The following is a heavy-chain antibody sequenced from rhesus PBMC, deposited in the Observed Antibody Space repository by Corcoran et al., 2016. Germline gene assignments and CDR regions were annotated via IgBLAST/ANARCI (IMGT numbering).Heavy chain of an antibody. V-gene: IGHV4-76*01. CDR2: SYGSRWRT. CDR1: GGSISSSYD. CDR3: ARAPRSGTMDF. Sequence: QVQLQESGPGVVKPSETLSLTCAVSGGSISSSYDWTWIRQLPGKGREWIGYSYGSRWRTNYNPSRNNRVTISKDASKNQFSLRLSSVTAADTDVYYCARAPRSGTMDFWGQGGLVTVSS. J-gene: IGHJ4*01. D-gene: IGHD1-14*01.